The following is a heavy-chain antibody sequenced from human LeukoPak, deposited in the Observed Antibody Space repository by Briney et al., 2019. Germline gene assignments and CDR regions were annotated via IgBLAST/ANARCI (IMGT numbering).Heavy chain of an antibody. CDR1: GFTFSNAW. Sequence: PGGSLRLSCAASGFTFSNAWMSWVRQASGKGLEWVGRIKSKTDGGTTDYAAPVKGRFTISRDDSKNTVYLQMNSLRAEDTAVYYCTTAAEYNYDSSAYYQYDYWGQGTLVTVSS. D-gene: IGHD3-22*01. CDR2: IKSKTDGGTT. V-gene: IGHV3-15*01. CDR3: TTAAEYNYDSSAYYQYDY. J-gene: IGHJ4*02.